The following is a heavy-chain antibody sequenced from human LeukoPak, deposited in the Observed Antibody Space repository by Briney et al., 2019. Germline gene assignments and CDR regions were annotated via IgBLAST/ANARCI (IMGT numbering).Heavy chain of an antibody. Sequence: SVKVSCKASGGTFSSYAISWVRQAPGQGLEWMGGIIPIFGTANYAQKFQGRVTITAEESTSTAYMELSSLRSEDTAVYYCAHRGSSSWYGGNYFDYWGQGTLVTVSS. J-gene: IGHJ4*02. CDR3: AHRGSSSWYGGNYFDY. CDR1: GGTFSSYA. D-gene: IGHD6-13*01. V-gene: IGHV1-69*13. CDR2: IIPIFGTA.